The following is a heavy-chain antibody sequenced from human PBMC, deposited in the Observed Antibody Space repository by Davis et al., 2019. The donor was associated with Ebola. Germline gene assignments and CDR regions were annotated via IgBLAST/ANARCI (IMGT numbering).Heavy chain of an antibody. CDR2: INPNSGGT. D-gene: IGHD2-2*01. Sequence: ASVKVSCKASGYTFTGYYMHWVRQAPGQGLEWMGWINPNSGGTNYAQKFQGWVTMTRDTSISTAYMDVSRLTSDDTAVYYCARGRIVVVPALNWFDPWGQGTLVTVSS. V-gene: IGHV1-2*04. J-gene: IGHJ5*02. CDR1: GYTFTGYY. CDR3: ARGRIVVVPALNWFDP.